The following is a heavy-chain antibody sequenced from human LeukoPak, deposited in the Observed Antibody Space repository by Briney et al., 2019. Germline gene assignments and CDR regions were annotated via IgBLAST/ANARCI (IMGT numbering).Heavy chain of an antibody. CDR3: VSGLQVVN. D-gene: IGHD2-15*01. CDR1: GFTFSSYS. V-gene: IGHV3-23*01. Sequence: GGSLRLSCAASGFTFSSYSLNWVRQAPGKGLEWVSSISTSGTNTNYADSVKGRFTISRDNSKNMVFLQMNSLRDEDSAVYYCVSGLQVVNWGQGALVTVSS. J-gene: IGHJ4*02. CDR2: ISTSGTNT.